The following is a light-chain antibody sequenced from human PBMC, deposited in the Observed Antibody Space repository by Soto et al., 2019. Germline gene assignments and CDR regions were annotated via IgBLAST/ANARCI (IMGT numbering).Light chain of an antibody. Sequence: DIQLTQSPSFLSASVGDRVTITCRASQGISSYLAWYQQKPGKAPKLLIYAASTLQSGVPSRFSGSGSGTDFTLTIISLQPEDFATYYCQQLNSYPYTFGQGTKLEIK. J-gene: IGKJ2*01. CDR1: QGISSY. CDR2: AAS. V-gene: IGKV1-9*01. CDR3: QQLNSYPYT.